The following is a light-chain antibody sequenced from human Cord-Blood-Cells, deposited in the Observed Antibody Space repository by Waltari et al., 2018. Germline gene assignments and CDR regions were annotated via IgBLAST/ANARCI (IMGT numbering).Light chain of an antibody. CDR3: SSYTSSSTRV. CDR1: SSDVGGYHC. V-gene: IGLV2-14*01. Sequence: QSALTQPASVSGSPGQSITISCTGTSSDVGGYHCVSWYQQHPGKAPKLMIYDVSNRPSGVSNRFSGSKSGNTASLTISGLQAEDEADYYCSSYTSSSTRVFGGGTKLTVL. CDR2: DVS. J-gene: IGLJ3*02.